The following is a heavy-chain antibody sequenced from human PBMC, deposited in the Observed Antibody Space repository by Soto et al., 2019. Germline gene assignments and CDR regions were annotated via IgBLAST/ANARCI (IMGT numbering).Heavy chain of an antibody. CDR2: IWYDGSNK. D-gene: IGHD6-19*01. V-gene: IGHV3-33*01. J-gene: IGHJ4*02. Sequence: QVQLVESGGGVVQPGRSLRLSCAASGFTFSSYGMHWVRQAPGKGLEWVAVIWYDGSNKYYADSVKGRFTISRDNSENTLYLQMNSLRAEDTAVYYCARDRYSSGWYDLDYWGQGTQVTVSS. CDR3: ARDRYSSGWYDLDY. CDR1: GFTFSSYG.